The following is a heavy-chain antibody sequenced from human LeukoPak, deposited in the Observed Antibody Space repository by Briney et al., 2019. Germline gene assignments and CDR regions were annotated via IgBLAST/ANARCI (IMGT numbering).Heavy chain of an antibody. D-gene: IGHD4-11*01. Sequence: PSETLSLTCAVSGGSVTSINYYWSWVRQPPGQGLEYIGYIYYNGRTNYNPSLKSRVTMSVDTSNNQVSLKLTSMTAADTAVYYCARYSNFWYFDLWGRGALVTVSS. CDR1: GGSVTSINYY. V-gene: IGHV4-61*01. CDR3: ARYSNFWYFDL. CDR2: IYYNGRT. J-gene: IGHJ2*01.